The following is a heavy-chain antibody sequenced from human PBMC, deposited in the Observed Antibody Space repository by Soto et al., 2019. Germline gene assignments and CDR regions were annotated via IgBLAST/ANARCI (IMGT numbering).Heavy chain of an antibody. CDR3: AREPESIDS. J-gene: IGHJ4*02. CDR2: TKYDGSEK. V-gene: IGHV3-7*01. Sequence: GGSLRLSCAASGFTFSPYWMSWVRQAPGKGLEWVANTKYDGSEKYYVDSVKGRFTISRDNARNSLYLQMNSLRVEDTAVYYCAREPESIDSWGQGTLVTVSS. CDR1: GFTFSPYW.